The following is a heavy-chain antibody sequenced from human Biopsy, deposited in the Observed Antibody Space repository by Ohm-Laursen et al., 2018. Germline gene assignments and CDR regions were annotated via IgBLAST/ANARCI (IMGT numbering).Heavy chain of an antibody. D-gene: IGHD1-1*01. CDR1: GFSFSSYS. CDR2: INIDGSTT. V-gene: IGHV3-74*01. J-gene: IGHJ3*02. Sequence: SLRLSCTASGFSFSSYSMHWVRQGPGKGLVWVSRINIDGSTTRYADSVKGRFTISREYAKNTLYLQMNSLGVEDSAVYYCARDICYITNWRAFDMWGQGTMVTVAS. CDR3: ARDICYITNWRAFDM.